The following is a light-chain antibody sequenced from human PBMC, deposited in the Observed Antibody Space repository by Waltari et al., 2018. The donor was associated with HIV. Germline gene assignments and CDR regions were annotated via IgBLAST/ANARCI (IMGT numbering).Light chain of an antibody. CDR2: GNN. Sequence: QSVLTQPPSVSGAPGQRVTISCTGSSSNIGAGYDVHWYQQLPGIAPKFLISGNNNRPSGVPDRFAGSKSGTSASLAITGLQAEDEADYYCQSYDSSLNGYQVFGTGTKVTVL. V-gene: IGLV1-40*01. CDR3: QSYDSSLNGYQV. CDR1: SSNIGAGYD. J-gene: IGLJ1*01.